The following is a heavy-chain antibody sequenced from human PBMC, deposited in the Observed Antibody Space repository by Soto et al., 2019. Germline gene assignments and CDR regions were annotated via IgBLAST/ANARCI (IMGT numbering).Heavy chain of an antibody. Sequence: GGSLRLSCAASGFTFSSYAMSWVRQAPGKGLEWVSAISGSGGSTYYADSVKGRFTISRDNSKNTLYLQMNSLRAEDTAVYYCAKDGGFPPSRYSSGWYGYWGQGTLVTVSS. V-gene: IGHV3-23*01. CDR1: GFTFSSYA. CDR3: AKDGGFPPSRYSSGWYGY. J-gene: IGHJ4*02. CDR2: ISGSGGST. D-gene: IGHD6-19*01.